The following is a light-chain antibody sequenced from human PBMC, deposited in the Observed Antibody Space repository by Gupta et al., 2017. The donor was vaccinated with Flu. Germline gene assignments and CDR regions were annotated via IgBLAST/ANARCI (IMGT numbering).Light chain of an antibody. CDR3: GAWDSSLNIWV. CDR1: ASNIGVNSY. Sequence: QSVFTQPPSVSAAPGQKVTLSCSGSASNIGVNSYVSWYQQLPGTAPKLLIYENNKRPSGIPDRFSASKSGTSATLGISGLQAGDEADYYCGAWDSSLNIWVFGGGTKLTVL. CDR2: ENN. V-gene: IGLV1-51*02. J-gene: IGLJ3*02.